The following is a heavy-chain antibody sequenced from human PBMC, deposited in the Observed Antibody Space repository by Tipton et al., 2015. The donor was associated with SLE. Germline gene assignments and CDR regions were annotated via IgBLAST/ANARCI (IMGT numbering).Heavy chain of an antibody. CDR1: GGSISSYY. Sequence: ILSLTCTVSGGSISSYYWSWIRQPPGKGLEWIGYIYYSGSTNYNPSLKSRVTISVDTSKNQFSLKLSSVTAADTAVYYCARDPNGGYGSFDYWGLGALVTVPS. V-gene: IGHV4-59*12. CDR3: ARDPNGGYGSFDY. D-gene: IGHD7-27*01. J-gene: IGHJ4*02. CDR2: IYYSGST.